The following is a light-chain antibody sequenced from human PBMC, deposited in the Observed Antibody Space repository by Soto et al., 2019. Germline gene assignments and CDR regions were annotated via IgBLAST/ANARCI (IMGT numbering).Light chain of an antibody. V-gene: IGLV2-23*01. Sequence: QSALTQPASVSGSPGQSITISCTGTSSDVGSNNFVSWYQQHPGKAPKLMIYEGSKRPSGVSNRFSGSKSGNTASLTISGLQAEDEADYYCCSYAGSSFVVFGGGTKLTVL. CDR3: CSYAGSSFVV. CDR2: EGS. CDR1: SSDVGSNNF. J-gene: IGLJ2*01.